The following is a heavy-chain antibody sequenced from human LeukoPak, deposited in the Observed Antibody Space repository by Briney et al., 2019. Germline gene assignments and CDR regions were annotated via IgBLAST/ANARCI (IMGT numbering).Heavy chain of an antibody. V-gene: IGHV5-51*01. J-gene: IGHJ3*01. D-gene: IGHD4-11*01. CDR2: IYPGDSDT. Sequence: AGEPLKISCSASGYKFPNQWLAWVRQMPGKGLEWVGNIYPGDSDTRYNPSFQGHVTISADKSTSTAYLQWSRLQASDTAMYYCARRSVADTTGYGLDLWGQGTLVTVSS. CDR1: GYKFPNQW. CDR3: ARRSVADTTGYGLDL.